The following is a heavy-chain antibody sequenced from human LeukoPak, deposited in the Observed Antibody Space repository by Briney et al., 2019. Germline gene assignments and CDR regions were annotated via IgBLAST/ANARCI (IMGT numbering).Heavy chain of an antibody. CDR1: GFTVSSNY. CDR3: AKYPGIAAAGTGRWFDP. J-gene: IGHJ5*02. CDR2: IYSGGST. D-gene: IGHD6-13*01. V-gene: IGHV3-66*01. Sequence: GGSLRLSCAASGFTVSSNYMSWVRQAPGKGLEWVSVIYSGGSTYYADSVKGRFTISRDNSKNTLYLQMNSLRAEDTAVYYCAKYPGIAAAGTGRWFDPWGQGTLVTVSS.